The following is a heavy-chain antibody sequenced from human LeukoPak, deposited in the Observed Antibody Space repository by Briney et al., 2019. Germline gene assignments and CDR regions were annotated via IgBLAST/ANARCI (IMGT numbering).Heavy chain of an antibody. D-gene: IGHD5-24*01. CDR1: GLTFTSSA. Sequence: GASVKVSCKASGLTFTSSAMQWVRQARGQRLEWIGWIVVGSGNTNYAQKFQERVTITRDMSTSTAYMELSSLRSEDTAVYYCARGQGGYKKYPLDYWGQGTLVTVSS. V-gene: IGHV1-58*02. CDR2: IVVGSGNT. J-gene: IGHJ4*02. CDR3: ARGQGGYKKYPLDY.